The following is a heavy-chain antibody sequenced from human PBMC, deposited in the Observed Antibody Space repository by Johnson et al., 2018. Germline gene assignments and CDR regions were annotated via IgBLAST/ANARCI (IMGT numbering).Heavy chain of an antibody. Sequence: VQLVQSWGGLVQPGGSMRLSCAASGFTFSNEAMSWVRQAPGKGLEWVSAISVSGGRTFYTYSVKGLLPISRDNSRDTVYPQMSSLRGKDTAVYYCARDGTGWLPDIWGQGKMVTVSS. CDR2: ISVSGGRT. J-gene: IGHJ3*02. CDR3: ARDGTGWLPDI. V-gene: IGHV3-23*04. D-gene: IGHD6-19*01. CDR1: GFTFSNEA.